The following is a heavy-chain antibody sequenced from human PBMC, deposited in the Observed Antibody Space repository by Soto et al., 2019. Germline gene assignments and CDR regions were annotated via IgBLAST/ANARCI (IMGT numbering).Heavy chain of an antibody. V-gene: IGHV4-59*01. CDR3: ARVGGLYYFYYGMDV. Sequence: SETLSLTCTVSGGSISSYYWSWIRQPPGKGLEWIGYIYYTGSTNYNPSLKSRVTISVDTSKNQFSLKLSSVTAADTAVYYCARVGGLYYFYYGMDVWGQGTTVTVSS. D-gene: IGHD3-16*01. CDR1: GGSISSYY. CDR2: IYYTGST. J-gene: IGHJ6*02.